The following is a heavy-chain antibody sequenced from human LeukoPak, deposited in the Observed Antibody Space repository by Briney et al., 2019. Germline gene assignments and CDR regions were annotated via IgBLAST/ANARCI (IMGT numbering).Heavy chain of an antibody. Sequence: PGGSLRLSCAVSGFTLSSYNMNWVRQAPGKGLEWVSYIRNSGNTIYYADSVRGRFTISRDNSKNTLYLQMNSLRAEDTAVYFCAKGSKAVLFTRDHYMDVWGKGTTVTISS. J-gene: IGHJ6*03. CDR1: GFTLSSYN. CDR2: IRNSGNTI. V-gene: IGHV3-48*01. CDR3: AKGSKAVLFTRDHYMDV. D-gene: IGHD6-19*01.